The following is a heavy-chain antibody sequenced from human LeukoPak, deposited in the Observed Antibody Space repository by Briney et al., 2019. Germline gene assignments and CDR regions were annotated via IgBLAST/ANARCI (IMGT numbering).Heavy chain of an antibody. CDR2: ISTDSRFK. V-gene: IGHV3-21*01. CDR1: EFTFRSFN. Sequence: GGSLRVSCAASEFTFRSFNMVWVRQAPGKGLEWVSSISTDSRFKYYSDSVTGRFTISRDNAENSLSLQMNSLRVDDTATYYCVRGPRSHRSDLTKWYFDLWGRGTLVSVSS. CDR3: VRGPRSHRSDLTKWYFDL. J-gene: IGHJ2*01.